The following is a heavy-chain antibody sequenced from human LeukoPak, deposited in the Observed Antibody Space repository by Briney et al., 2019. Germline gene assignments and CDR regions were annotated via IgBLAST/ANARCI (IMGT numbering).Heavy chain of an antibody. V-gene: IGHV3-11*03. CDR2: ISSSSSYT. CDR1: GVSISGDD. CDR3: AINCYDSSAYREY. Sequence: PGGSLRLTCAASGVSISGDDYNWIRQAPGKGLEWVSYISSSSSYTNYADSVKGRFTISRDNAKNSLYLQMNSLRAEDTAVYYCAINCYDSSAYREYWGQGTLITVSS. D-gene: IGHD3-22*01. J-gene: IGHJ4*02.